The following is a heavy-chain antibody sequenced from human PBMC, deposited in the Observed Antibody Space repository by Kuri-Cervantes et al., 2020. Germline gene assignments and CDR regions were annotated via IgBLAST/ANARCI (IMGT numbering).Heavy chain of an antibody. CDR3: ARGMGRYGSGSYVFDY. CDR2: ISSSDTTI. D-gene: IGHD3-10*01. CDR1: GFTFSDYY. Sequence: GGSLRLSCAASGFTFSDYYMSCIRQAPGKGLEWISYISSSDTTIYYAGSVKGRFTISRDNAKNSLFLQMNSLRAEDTAVYYCARGMGRYGSGSYVFDYWGQGTLGTVSS. V-gene: IGHV3-11*01. J-gene: IGHJ4*02.